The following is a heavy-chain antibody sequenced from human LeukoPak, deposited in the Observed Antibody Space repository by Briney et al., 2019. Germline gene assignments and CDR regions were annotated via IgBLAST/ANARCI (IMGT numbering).Heavy chain of an antibody. V-gene: IGHV3-23*01. CDR3: AKGRGSGTYTGDY. J-gene: IGHJ4*02. CDR1: GLKFSSDA. CDR2: IGSDGTR. Sequence: GGSLRLSCLVSGLKFSSDAMNWVRQAPGKGLEWLAHIGSDGTRLYADSVKGRFTISRDNSKNTLYLQINSLRAEDTAVYYCAKGRGSGTYTGDYWGQGTLVTVSS. D-gene: IGHD3-10*01.